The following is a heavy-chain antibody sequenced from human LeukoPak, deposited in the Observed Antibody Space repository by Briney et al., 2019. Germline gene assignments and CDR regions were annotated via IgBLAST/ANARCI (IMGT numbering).Heavy chain of an antibody. Sequence: ASVKVSCKASGYTFTGYYMHWVRQAPGQGLEWTGWINPNSGGTNYAQKFQGRVTMTRDTSISTAYMELSRLRSDDTAVYYCARGRWLRFSGQSYDYWGQGTLVTVSS. J-gene: IGHJ4*02. V-gene: IGHV1-2*02. D-gene: IGHD5-12*01. CDR2: INPNSGGT. CDR1: GYTFTGYY. CDR3: ARGRWLRFSGQSYDY.